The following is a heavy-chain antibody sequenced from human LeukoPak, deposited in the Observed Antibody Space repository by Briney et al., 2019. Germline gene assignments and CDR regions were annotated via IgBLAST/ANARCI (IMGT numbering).Heavy chain of an antibody. Sequence: SETLSLTCTVSSGSISRYYWSWIRQPPGKGLDWIGYIFYSGSTYYNPSLKSRVTISVDTSKNQFSLKLSSVTAADTAVYYCARDLRYMYYFDYWGQGTLVTVSS. CDR1: SGSISRYY. CDR3: ARDLRYMYYFDY. J-gene: IGHJ4*02. CDR2: IFYSGST. D-gene: IGHD1-14*01. V-gene: IGHV4-59*12.